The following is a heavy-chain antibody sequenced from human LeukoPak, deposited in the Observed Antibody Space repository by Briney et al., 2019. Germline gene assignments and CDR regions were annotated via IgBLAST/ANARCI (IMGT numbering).Heavy chain of an antibody. CDR2: ITGSGSTM. CDR3: VSSGILDFHY. Sequence: GGSLRLSCAASGFIFSNYEMNWVRQAPGKGLEWLSFITGSGSTMYYADSVRGRFTISRDNAKNSLYLQMNSLRAEDTAVYHCVSSGILDFHYWGQGTLVTVSS. D-gene: IGHD3-10*01. J-gene: IGHJ4*02. CDR1: GFIFSNYE. V-gene: IGHV3-48*03.